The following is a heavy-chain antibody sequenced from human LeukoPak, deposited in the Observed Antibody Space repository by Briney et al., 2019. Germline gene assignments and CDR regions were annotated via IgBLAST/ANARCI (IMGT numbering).Heavy chain of an antibody. CDR3: AKDRSSH. V-gene: IGHV3-30*18. CDR2: ISYDGSNK. J-gene: IGHJ4*02. CDR1: GFTFSSYG. Sequence: GGSLRLSCAASGFTFSSYGMHWVRQAPGKGLEWVAVISYDGSNKYYADSVKGRFTISRDNSKNTLYLQMNSLRAEETAVYYCAKDRSSHWGQGTLVTVSS.